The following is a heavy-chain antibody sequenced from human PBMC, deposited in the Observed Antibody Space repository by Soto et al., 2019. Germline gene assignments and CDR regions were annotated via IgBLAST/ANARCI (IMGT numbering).Heavy chain of an antibody. J-gene: IGHJ6*02. CDR2: IYTSGST. D-gene: IGHD2-2*02. Sequence: QVQLQESGPGLVKPSETLSLTCTVSGGSISSYYWSWIRQPAGKGLEWIGRIYTSGSTNYNPSLKSRVTMSVDTSKNQFFLKLSSVTAADTAVYYCARVGYCSSTSCYTSNGMDVWGQGTTVTVSS. CDR1: GGSISSYY. CDR3: ARVGYCSSTSCYTSNGMDV. V-gene: IGHV4-4*07.